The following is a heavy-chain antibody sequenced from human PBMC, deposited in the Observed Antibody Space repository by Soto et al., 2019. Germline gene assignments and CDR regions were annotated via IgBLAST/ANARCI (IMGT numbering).Heavy chain of an antibody. CDR1: GFIFSSYS. Sequence: QVQLVESGGGVVQPGRSLRLSCAASGFIFSSYSMHWVRQAPGKGLEWVAIISNDGSNKYYVDSVKGRFTISRDNSNNTLSLQMNSLRAEQTAVYYCARDQCLDAFDIWGQATMVTVSS. CDR3: ARDQCLDAFDI. V-gene: IGHV3-30-3*01. J-gene: IGHJ3*02. CDR2: ISNDGSNK. D-gene: IGHD2-2*01.